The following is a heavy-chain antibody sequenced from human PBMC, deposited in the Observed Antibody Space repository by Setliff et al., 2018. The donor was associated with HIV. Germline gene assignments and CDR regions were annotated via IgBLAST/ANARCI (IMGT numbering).Heavy chain of an antibody. J-gene: IGHJ4*02. CDR1: GGSISSSSYY. CDR3: ARLSYSSGWYYFDY. V-gene: IGHV4-39*01. CDR2: IYYSGST. D-gene: IGHD6-19*01. Sequence: SETLSLTCTVSGGSISSSSYYWGWIRQPPEKGLEWIGSIYYSGSTYYNPSLKSRVTISVDTSKNQFSLKLSSVTAADTAVYYCARLSYSSGWYYFDYWGQGTLVTVSS.